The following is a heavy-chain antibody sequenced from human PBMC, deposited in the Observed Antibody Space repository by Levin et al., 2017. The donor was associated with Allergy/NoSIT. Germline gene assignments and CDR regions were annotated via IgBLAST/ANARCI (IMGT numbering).Heavy chain of an antibody. V-gene: IGHV4-4*07. J-gene: IGHJ4*02. CDR1: GGSISSFY. D-gene: IGHD6-13*01. CDR3: ARDVVAAAGTFDY. Sequence: AGGSLRLSCTVSGGSISSFYWSWIRQPAGKGLEWIGRIYTSGSTNYNPSLKSRVTMSVDTSKNQFSLKLSSVTAADTAVYYCARDVVAAAGTFDYWGRGTLVTVSS. CDR2: IYTSGST.